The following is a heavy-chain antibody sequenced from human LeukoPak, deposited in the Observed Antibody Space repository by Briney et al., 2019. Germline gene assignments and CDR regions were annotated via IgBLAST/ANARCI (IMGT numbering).Heavy chain of an antibody. Sequence: GASVKVSCKASGYTFTTYGISWVRQAPGQGLEWMGGIIPIFGTANYAQKFQGRVTITADESTSTAYMELSSLRSEDTAVYYCARDRDGYNSLRFDPWGQGTLVTVSS. V-gene: IGHV1-69*13. D-gene: IGHD5-24*01. J-gene: IGHJ5*02. CDR2: IIPIFGTA. CDR3: ARDRDGYNSLRFDP. CDR1: GYTFTTYG.